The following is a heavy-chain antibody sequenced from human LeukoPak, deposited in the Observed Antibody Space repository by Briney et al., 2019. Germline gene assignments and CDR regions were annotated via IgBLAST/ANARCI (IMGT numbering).Heavy chain of an antibody. D-gene: IGHD3-9*01. V-gene: IGHV1-3*01. CDR2: INAGNGNT. CDR3: ARASPLRYFDWPHYFDY. J-gene: IGHJ4*02. Sequence: ASVKVSCKASGYTFTSYAMHWVRQPPGQRLEWMGWINAGNGNTKYSQKFQGRVTITRDTSASTAYMELSSLRSEDTAVYYCARASPLRYFDWPHYFDYWGQGTLVTVSS. CDR1: GYTFTSYA.